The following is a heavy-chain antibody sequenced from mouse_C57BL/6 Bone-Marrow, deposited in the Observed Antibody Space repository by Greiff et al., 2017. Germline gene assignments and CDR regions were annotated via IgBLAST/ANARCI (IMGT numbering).Heavy chain of an antibody. V-gene: IGHV1-74*01. CDR3: AMQDYYGSSPYYFDY. CDR1: GYTFTSYC. Sequence: QVQLQQPGAELVKPGASVTVSCNASGYTFTSYCMHWVKQRPGQGLEWIGRIHPSDSDTNYNPKLKGKATLTVDTSSSTAYMQLSSLTSEDSAVYYSAMQDYYGSSPYYFDYWGQGTTLTVSS. D-gene: IGHD1-1*01. J-gene: IGHJ2*01. CDR2: IHPSDSDT.